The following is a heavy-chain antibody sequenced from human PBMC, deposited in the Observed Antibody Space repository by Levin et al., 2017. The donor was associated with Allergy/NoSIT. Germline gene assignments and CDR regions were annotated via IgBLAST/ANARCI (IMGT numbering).Heavy chain of an antibody. CDR3: ARDHDYRMGYFDL. J-gene: IGHJ2*01. Sequence: SETLSLTCTVSGGSISSGGYYWSWIRQHPGKGLEWIGYIYYSGSTYYNPSLKSRVTISVDTSKNQFSLKLSSVTAADTAVYYCARDHDYRMGYFDLWGRGTLVTVSS. D-gene: IGHD4-11*01. CDR2: IYYSGST. V-gene: IGHV4-31*03. CDR1: GGSISSGGYY.